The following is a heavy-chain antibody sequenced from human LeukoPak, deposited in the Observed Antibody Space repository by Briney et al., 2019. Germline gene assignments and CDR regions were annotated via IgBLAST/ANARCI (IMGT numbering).Heavy chain of an antibody. CDR3: TRPRHPDYYDSSGIDY. D-gene: IGHD3-22*01. J-gene: IGHJ4*02. CDR2: IRSKANSYAT. CDR1: GFTFSGSA. V-gene: IGHV3-73*01. Sequence: GGSLRLSCAASGFTFSGSAMHWVRQASGKGLEWVGCIRSKANSYATAYAASVKGRFTISGDDSKNTAYLQMNSLKTEDTAVYYCTRPRHPDYYDSSGIDYWGQGTLVTVSS.